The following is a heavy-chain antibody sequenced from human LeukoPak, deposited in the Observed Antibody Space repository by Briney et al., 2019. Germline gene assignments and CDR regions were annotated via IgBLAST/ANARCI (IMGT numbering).Heavy chain of an antibody. CDR2: IKTDGSEQ. Sequence: GGSLRLSCEASGFLFRTYWMTWVRQAPGKGLEWVANIKTDGSEQRYLDSVKGRFHISRDNANNSLSLQMNSLRAEDTAVYYCARGANPDDFWGQGTLVTVSS. CDR3: ARGANPDDF. J-gene: IGHJ4*02. V-gene: IGHV3-7*01. CDR1: GFLFRTYW.